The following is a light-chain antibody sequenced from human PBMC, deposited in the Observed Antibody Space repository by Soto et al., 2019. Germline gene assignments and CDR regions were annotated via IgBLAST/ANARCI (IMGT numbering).Light chain of an antibody. CDR3: SSYAGSNNFVV. CDR2: EVS. Sequence: QSVLTQPPSASGSPGQSVTISCTGTSSDIGGYNYVSWYQQHPGTAPKLMIYEVSQRPSGVPDRFSGSKSGNTASLTVSGLQPEDEADCYCSSYAGSNNFVVFGGGTKLTVL. J-gene: IGLJ2*01. V-gene: IGLV2-8*01. CDR1: SSDIGGYNY.